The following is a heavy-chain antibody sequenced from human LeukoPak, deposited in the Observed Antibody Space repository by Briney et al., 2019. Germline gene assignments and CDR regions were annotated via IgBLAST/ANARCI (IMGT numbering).Heavy chain of an antibody. CDR2: IYTSGST. CDR1: GGFISTYY. V-gene: IGHV4-4*07. CDR3: VRGRYSSGWFKDKNWFDP. Sequence: WETLSLTCTVSGGFISTYYWSWIRQPAGKGLEWIGRIYTSGSTNYNPSLKSRATISVDTSKNQFSLKLGSVTAADTAVYYCVRGRYSSGWFKDKNWFDPWGQGIPVTVSS. D-gene: IGHD6-19*01. J-gene: IGHJ5*02.